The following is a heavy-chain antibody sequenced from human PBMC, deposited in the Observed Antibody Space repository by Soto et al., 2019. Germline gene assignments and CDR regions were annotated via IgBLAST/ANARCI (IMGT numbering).Heavy chain of an antibody. D-gene: IGHD3-10*01. J-gene: IGHJ5*02. Sequence: PGESLKISCAASGFTFGTTDMSWVRQAPGEGLEWVSTIDGSGGITYYADSVKGRFTISRDNSRNTVYLQMSSLRGDDTALYYCVKNSGWFNTWGQGALVTVSS. V-gene: IGHV3-23*01. CDR1: GFTFGTTD. CDR3: VKNSGWFNT. CDR2: IDGSGGIT.